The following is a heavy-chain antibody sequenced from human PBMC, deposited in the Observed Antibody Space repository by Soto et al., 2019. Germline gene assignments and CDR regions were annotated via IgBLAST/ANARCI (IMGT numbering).Heavy chain of an antibody. J-gene: IGHJ4*02. D-gene: IGHD3-22*01. CDR1: GFTFISYA. Sequence: GGSLRLPCAASGFTFISYAMHLVLQPPGKRLEWVAVISYDGSNKYYADPVKGRFTISRDNSKNTLYLQMNSLRAEDTAVYYCARGPTPYYYDSSGYYYWLDYWGQGTLVTVSS. V-gene: IGHV3-30-3*01. CDR3: ARGPTPYYYDSSGYYYWLDY. CDR2: ISYDGSNK.